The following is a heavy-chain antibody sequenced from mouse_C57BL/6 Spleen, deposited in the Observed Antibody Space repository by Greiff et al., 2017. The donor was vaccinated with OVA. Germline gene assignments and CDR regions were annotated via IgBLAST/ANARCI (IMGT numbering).Heavy chain of an antibody. CDR3: ARGGLYGSSSRYFDC. J-gene: IGHJ2*01. CDR1: GFNIKNTY. CDR2: IDPANGNT. Sequence: EVQLQQSVAELVRPGASVKLSCTASGFNIKNTYMHWVKQRPEQGLEWIGRIDPANGNTKYAPKFQGKATITADTSSNTAYLQLGSLTSEDTAIYYCARGGLYGSSSRYFDCWGQGTTLTVSS. D-gene: IGHD1-1*01. V-gene: IGHV14-3*01.